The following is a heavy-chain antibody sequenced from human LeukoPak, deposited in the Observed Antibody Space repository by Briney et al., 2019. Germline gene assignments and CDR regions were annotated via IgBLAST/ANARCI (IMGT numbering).Heavy chain of an antibody. V-gene: IGHV4-59*12. D-gene: IGHD3-9*01. J-gene: IGHJ5*02. CDR2: MYYSGST. Sequence: SETLSLTCTVSGGSISSYYWSWIRQRPGKGLEWIGYMYYSGSTNYNPSLKSRVTISVDTSKNQFSLKLSSVTAADTAVYYCARDRGDYDILTGYHPGNWFDPWGQGTLVTVSS. CDR3: ARDRGDYDILTGYHPGNWFDP. CDR1: GGSISSYY.